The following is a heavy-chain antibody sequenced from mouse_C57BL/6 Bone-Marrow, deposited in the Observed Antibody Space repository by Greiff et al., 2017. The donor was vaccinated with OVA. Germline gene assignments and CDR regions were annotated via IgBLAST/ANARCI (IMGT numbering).Heavy chain of an antibody. D-gene: IGHD2-13*01. CDR1: GFTFSSYG. CDR3: ARHGDYVSFFDY. Sequence: VQLKESGGDLVKPGGSLKLSCAASGFTFSSYGMSWVRQTPDKRLEWVATISSGGSYTYYPDSVKGRFTISRDNAKNTLYLQMSSLKSEDTAINHCARHGDYVSFFDYWGQGTTLTVSS. J-gene: IGHJ2*01. V-gene: IGHV5-6*01. CDR2: ISSGGSYT.